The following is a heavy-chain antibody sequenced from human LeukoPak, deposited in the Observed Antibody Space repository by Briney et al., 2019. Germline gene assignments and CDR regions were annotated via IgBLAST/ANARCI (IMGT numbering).Heavy chain of an antibody. J-gene: IGHJ4*02. CDR3: ARVEWELPDY. V-gene: IGHV1-2*06. D-gene: IGHD1-26*01. CDR2: INPNSGGT. Sequence: ASVKASCRASGYTFTGYYMHWVRQAPGQGLEWMGRINPNSGGTNYAQKFQGRVTMTRDTSISTAYMELSRLRSDDTAVYYCARVEWELPDYWGQGTLVTVSS. CDR1: GYTFTGYY.